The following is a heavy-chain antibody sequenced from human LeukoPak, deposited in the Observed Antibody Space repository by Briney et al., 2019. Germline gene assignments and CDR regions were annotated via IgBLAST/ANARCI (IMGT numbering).Heavy chain of an antibody. V-gene: IGHV3-73*01. CDR3: TRDSGTYNWFDP. Sequence: GGSLKLSCAASGFTFSGSAIHWVRQSSGKALEWVGQIDKKDKGYATATAYAASVKGRFTISRDDSINTAYLQMKSLKTEDTALYYCTRDSGTYNWFDPWGQGTLVTVSS. D-gene: IGHD1-26*01. J-gene: IGHJ5*02. CDR1: GFTFSGSA. CDR2: IDKKDKGYATAT.